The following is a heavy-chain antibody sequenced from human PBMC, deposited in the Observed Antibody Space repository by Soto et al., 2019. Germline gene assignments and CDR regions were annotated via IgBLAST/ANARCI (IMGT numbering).Heavy chain of an antibody. CDR2: ISGSGGRT. J-gene: IGHJ5*02. Sequence: EVQLLESGGGLVQPGGSLRLSCAASGFTFSTYLMSWVRQAPGKGLEWVSAISGSGGRTYYADSVKGRFTISRDNSKNTLSLQMNGLRAEDSALYYCVKEVSLTNAWGQGTLVTVSS. CDR3: VKEVSLTNA. V-gene: IGHV3-23*01. D-gene: IGHD4-4*01. CDR1: GFTFSTYL.